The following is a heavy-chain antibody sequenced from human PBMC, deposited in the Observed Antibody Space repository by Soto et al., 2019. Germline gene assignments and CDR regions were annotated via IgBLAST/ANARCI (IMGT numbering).Heavy chain of an antibody. CDR1: GFGFNNYG. J-gene: IGHJ4*02. Sequence: QVQLVESGGGVVQPGRSLQLSCAASGFGFNNYGMHWVRQVPGKGLEWVAVIWSDGSQKYYADSVKGRFTISRDNSKNTLYLRMNSLRVEDTAVYYCATDSGNSPFDYWGQGTLVTVSS. V-gene: IGHV3-33*01. CDR3: ATDSGNSPFDY. CDR2: IWSDGSQK. D-gene: IGHD1-26*01.